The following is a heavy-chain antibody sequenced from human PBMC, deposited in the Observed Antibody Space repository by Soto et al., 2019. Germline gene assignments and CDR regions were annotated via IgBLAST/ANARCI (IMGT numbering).Heavy chain of an antibody. CDR1: GFSLNDYG. CDR3: AKSNRGAYDTPDF. D-gene: IGHD3-22*01. Sequence: QVQLVESGGGVVQPGRSLRLSCAASGFSLNDYGMHWVRQPPGKGLEWVADISYDGRNKYYTDSVRGRFTISRDISKGTLYLQMNSLRPEDTAVYYCAKSNRGAYDTPDFRGQGTPVTVSP. CDR2: ISYDGRNK. V-gene: IGHV3-30*18. J-gene: IGHJ4*02.